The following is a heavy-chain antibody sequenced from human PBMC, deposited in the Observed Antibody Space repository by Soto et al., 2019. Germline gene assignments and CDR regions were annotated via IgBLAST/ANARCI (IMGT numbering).Heavy chain of an antibody. V-gene: IGHV4-31*03. CDR2: ISYSGST. CDR3: ARGVLH. J-gene: IGHJ4*01. CDR1: GGSISSGGYY. Sequence: QVQLQESGPGLVQPSQTLSLTCTVSGGSISSGGYYWSWIRQHPGTGLEWIGHISYSGSTFYDTSLKSRVSMSVDTSRTQFSLIVNSVTAADTAVYYCARGVLHWGQGTLVTVSS.